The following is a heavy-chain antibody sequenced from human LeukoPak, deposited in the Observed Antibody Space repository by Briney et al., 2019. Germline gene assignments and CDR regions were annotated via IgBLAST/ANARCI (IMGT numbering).Heavy chain of an antibody. J-gene: IGHJ4*02. Sequence: KAGGSLRLSCAASGFTFSSYSMNWVRQAPGKGLEWVSSISSSSSYIYYADSVKGRFTISRDNAKNSLYLQMNSLRAEDTAVYYCARGSDTAMVTCNRYWGQGTLVTVSS. CDR2: ISSSSSYI. CDR1: GFTFSSYS. V-gene: IGHV3-21*01. CDR3: ARGSDTAMVTCNRY. D-gene: IGHD5-18*01.